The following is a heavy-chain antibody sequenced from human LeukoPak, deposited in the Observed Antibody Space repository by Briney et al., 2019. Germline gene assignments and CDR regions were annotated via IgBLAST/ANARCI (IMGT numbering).Heavy chain of an antibody. CDR2: ISVSGDT. CDR1: GFTFTSYA. CDR3: ARGSERWLQSGNDY. D-gene: IGHD5-24*01. V-gene: IGHV3-23*01. J-gene: IGHJ4*02. Sequence: PGGSLRLSCAASGFTFTSYAMSWVRQAPGKGLEWVSVISVSGDTYYADSVKGRFTTSRDNSKNTLYLQMNSLRVEDTAVYYCARGSERWLQSGNDYWGQGTLVTVSS.